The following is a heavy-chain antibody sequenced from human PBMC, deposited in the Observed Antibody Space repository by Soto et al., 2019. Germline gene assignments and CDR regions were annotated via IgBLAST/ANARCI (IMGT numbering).Heavy chain of an antibody. V-gene: IGHV1-18*04. D-gene: IGHD6-13*01. CDR2: ISAYNGNT. CDR3: ARARRIAAAAIDY. CDR1: GYTFTSYG. Sequence: ASVKVSCKASGYTFTSYGISWVRQAPGQGLEWMGWISAYNGNTNYAQKLQGRVTMTTDTSTSTAYTELRSLRSDDTAVYYCARARRIAAAAIDYWGQGTLVTVSS. J-gene: IGHJ4*02.